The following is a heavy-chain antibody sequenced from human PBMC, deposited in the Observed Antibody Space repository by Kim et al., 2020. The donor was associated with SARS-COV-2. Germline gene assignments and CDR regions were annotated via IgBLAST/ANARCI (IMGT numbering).Heavy chain of an antibody. CDR2: ISSSIDYT. CDR3: ARVSLGSSSWYYFDY. Sequence: LSLTCAASGFTFSDYYMSWIRQAPGKGLEWVSYISSSIDYTNYADSLKGRFTISRDNAKNSLYLQMNSLRADDTAVYYCARVSLGSSSWYYFDYWGQGTLVTVSS. CDR1: GFTFSDYY. V-gene: IGHV3-11*05. J-gene: IGHJ4*02. D-gene: IGHD6-13*01.